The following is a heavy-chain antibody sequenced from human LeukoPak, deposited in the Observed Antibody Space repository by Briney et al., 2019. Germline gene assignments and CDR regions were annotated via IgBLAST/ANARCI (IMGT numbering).Heavy chain of an antibody. V-gene: IGHV1-69*02. J-gene: IGHJ4*02. CDR2: IIPILGIA. CDR3: ARGIVYGGNTRYFDY. CDR1: GGTFSIYT. D-gene: IGHD4-23*01. Sequence: SVKVSFKASGGTFSIYTISWVRQAPGQGLEWMGRIIPILGIANYSQKFQGRVTITADKSTSTAYMELSSLRSEDTAVYYCARGIVYGGNTRYFDYWGREPWSPSPQ.